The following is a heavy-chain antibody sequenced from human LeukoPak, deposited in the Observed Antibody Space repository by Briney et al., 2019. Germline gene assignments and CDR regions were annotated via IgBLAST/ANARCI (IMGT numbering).Heavy chain of an antibody. CDR2: IYHGGST. Sequence: ASETLSLTCAVYGGSFSGYYWSWIRQPPGKGLEWIGEIYHGGSTNYNPSLKSRVTISVDRSKNQFSLKLSSVTAADTAVYYCARQDIVVVPAAMGGNWFDPWGQGTLVTVSS. J-gene: IGHJ5*02. CDR3: ARQDIVVVPAAMGGNWFDP. V-gene: IGHV4-34*01. D-gene: IGHD2-2*01. CDR1: GGSFSGYY.